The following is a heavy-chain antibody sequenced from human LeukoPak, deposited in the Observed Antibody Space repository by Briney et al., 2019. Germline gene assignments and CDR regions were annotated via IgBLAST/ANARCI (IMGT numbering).Heavy chain of an antibody. V-gene: IGHV3-23*01. CDR2: ISGGGGNT. D-gene: IGHD7-27*01. CDR1: KFAFSSYA. J-gene: IGHJ4*02. CDR3: ARDLGATGDPDY. Sequence: GGSLRLSCAASKFAFSSYAMSWVRQAPGKGPEWVSAISGGGGNTYYADSVKGRFTISRDNAKNSLYLQMNSLRVEDTAVYYCARDLGATGDPDYWGQGTLVTVSS.